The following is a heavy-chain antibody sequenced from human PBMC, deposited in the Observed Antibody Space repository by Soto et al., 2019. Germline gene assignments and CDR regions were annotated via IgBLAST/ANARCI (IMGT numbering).Heavy chain of an antibody. CDR1: GFTFSSYW. Sequence: GGSLRLSCAASGFTFSSYWMHWVRQAPGKGLVWVSRINNDGSSTSYADSVKGRFTISRDNPKNTLYLQMNSLRDEDTAVYYCAKDRAATTSAGSDCWGQGALVTVSS. CDR2: INNDGSST. V-gene: IGHV3-74*01. D-gene: IGHD5-12*01. J-gene: IGHJ4*02. CDR3: AKDRAATTSAGSDC.